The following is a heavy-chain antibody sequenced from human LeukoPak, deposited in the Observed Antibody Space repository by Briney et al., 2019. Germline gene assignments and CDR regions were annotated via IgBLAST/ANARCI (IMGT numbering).Heavy chain of an antibody. D-gene: IGHD3-22*01. J-gene: IGHJ4*02. CDR2: ISWNSGHI. V-gene: IGHV3-9*03. CDR1: GFSFPDYA. Sequence: GGSLRLSCAASGFSFPDYAMHWVRQAPGKGLEWVSCISWNSGHIVYADSVKGRFTISRDNAKTSLYLQMNSLRAEDMAFYYCAKDLGPLTYYYDSSGYSGAFDSWGQGTLVTVSS. CDR3: AKDLGPLTYYYDSSGYSGAFDS.